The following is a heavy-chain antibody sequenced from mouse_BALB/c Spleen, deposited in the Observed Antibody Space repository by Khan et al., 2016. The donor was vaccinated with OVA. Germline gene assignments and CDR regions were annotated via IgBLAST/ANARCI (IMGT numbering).Heavy chain of an antibody. CDR3: ARSGYFAWFAY. CDR2: IDPENGNI. J-gene: IGHJ3*01. V-gene: IGHV14-1*02. CDR1: GFNIKDYY. Sequence: VQLQQSGAELVRPGALVKLSCKASGFNIKDYYLHWVKQRPEQGLEWIGWIDPENGNIVYDPKFQGKASITSDTSSNTAYLQLSSLTSEDTAVYCCARSGYFAWFAYWGQGTLVTVSA.